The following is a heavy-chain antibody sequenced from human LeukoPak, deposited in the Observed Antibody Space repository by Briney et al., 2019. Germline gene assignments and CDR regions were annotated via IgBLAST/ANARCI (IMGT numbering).Heavy chain of an antibody. CDR3: ARGTLYYYEMFDY. J-gene: IGHJ4*02. V-gene: IGHV3-7*01. D-gene: IGHD3-22*01. CDR1: GFTFSSYW. Sequence: GGSLRLSCAASGFTFSSYWMTWVRQAPGKGLEWAANIKQGGSEKYYVDSVKGRFTISRDNAKNSLYLQMNSLRADDTAVYYCARGTLYYYEMFDYWGQGTLVTVSS. CDR2: IKQGGSEK.